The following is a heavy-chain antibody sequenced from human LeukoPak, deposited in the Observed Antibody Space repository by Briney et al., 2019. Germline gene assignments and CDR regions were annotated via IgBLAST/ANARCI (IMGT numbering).Heavy chain of an antibody. V-gene: IGHV3-33*06. Sequence: PGGSLRLSCAASGFTFSSYAMHWVRQAPGKGLEWVAIIWSDGNNKYYADSVEGRFTISRDTSKNTLFLQMNSLRAEDTAVYYCAKDQVLLWFGESSNMYYFDYWGQGTLVTVSS. J-gene: IGHJ4*02. D-gene: IGHD3-10*01. CDR2: IWSDGNNK. CDR1: GFTFSSYA. CDR3: AKDQVLLWFGESSNMYYFDY.